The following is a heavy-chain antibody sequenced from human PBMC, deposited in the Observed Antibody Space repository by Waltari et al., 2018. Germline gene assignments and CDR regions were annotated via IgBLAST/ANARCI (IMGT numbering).Heavy chain of an antibody. CDR3: AKDLAFYYDRSRLYEYYFDY. J-gene: IGHJ4*02. D-gene: IGHD3-22*01. Sequence: QVQLVESGGGVVQPGGSLRLSCVASAFTLNTFVIHWVRQAPGKGLEWVAYLPYHGHNRYYADSVKGRFTISRDNSMTTVFLQMNSLRAEDTAIYYCAKDLAFYYDRSRLYEYYFDYWGQGTLVTVSS. CDR2: LPYHGHNR. CDR1: AFTLNTFV. V-gene: IGHV3-30*02.